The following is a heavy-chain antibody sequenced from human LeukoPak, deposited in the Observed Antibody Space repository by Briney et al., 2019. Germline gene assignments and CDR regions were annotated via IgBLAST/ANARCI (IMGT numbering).Heavy chain of an antibody. CDR2: IKEDGSEK. J-gene: IGHJ3*02. D-gene: IGHD4-17*01. V-gene: IGHV3-7*01. Sequence: GGSLRLSCAASGFTFSYFWMSWVRQAPGKGLEWVANIKEDGSEKYYMDSVKGRFTISRDNAKNSLYLQMSSLRAEDTAVYYCARHETSPDAFDIWGQGTMVTVSS. CDR1: GFTFSYFW. CDR3: ARHETSPDAFDI.